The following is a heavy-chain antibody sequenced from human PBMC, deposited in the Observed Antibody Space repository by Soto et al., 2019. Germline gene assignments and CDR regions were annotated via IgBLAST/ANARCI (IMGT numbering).Heavy chain of an antibody. CDR3: ARVTVVVKQRLAYDAFDL. J-gene: IGHJ3*01. Sequence: SVKVSCKASGGTFSSYAISWVRQAPGQGLEWMGGIIPILGTANYAQKFQGRVTITADKSTSTAYMELSSLRSEDRAVDYCARVTVVVKQRLAYDAFDLWGQGTMVTVSS. D-gene: IGHD2-21*01. CDR1: GGTFSSYA. CDR2: IIPILGTA. V-gene: IGHV1-69*06.